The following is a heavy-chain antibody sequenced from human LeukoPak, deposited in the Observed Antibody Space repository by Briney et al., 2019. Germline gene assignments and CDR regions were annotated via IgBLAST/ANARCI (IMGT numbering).Heavy chain of an antibody. V-gene: IGHV3-23*01. J-gene: IGHJ4*02. D-gene: IGHD3-16*01. CDR3: AKGYYDYVWGIYYFDY. CDR2: ISGSGGST. Sequence: PGGSLRLSCAASGFTFSSYAMSWVRQAPGKGLEGVSAISGSGGSTYYADSVKGRFTISRDNSRDTLYLQMNSLRAEDTAVYYCAKGYYDYVWGIYYFDYWGQGTLVTVSS. CDR1: GFTFSSYA.